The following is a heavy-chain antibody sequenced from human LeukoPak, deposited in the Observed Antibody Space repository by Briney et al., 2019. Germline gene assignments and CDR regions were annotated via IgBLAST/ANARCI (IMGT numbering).Heavy chain of an antibody. CDR2: IYHSGST. D-gene: IGHD6-19*01. J-gene: IGHJ4*02. V-gene: IGHV4-38-2*02. Sequence: SETLSLTCTVSGYSISSGYYWGWIRQPPGKGLEWIGSIYHSGSTYYNPSLKSRVTISVDTSKNQFSLNLTTVTAADTAVYYCASGARQWLPYYWGQGTLVTVSS. CDR1: GYSISSGYY. CDR3: ASGARQWLPYY.